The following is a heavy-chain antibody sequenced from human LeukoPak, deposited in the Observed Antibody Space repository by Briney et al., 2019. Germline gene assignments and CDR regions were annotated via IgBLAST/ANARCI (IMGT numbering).Heavy chain of an antibody. CDR1: GFSFSDYE. D-gene: IGHD5-18*01. CDR3: ARRLPSSTTDV. CDR2: ISSSGRTT. J-gene: IGHJ6*02. V-gene: IGHV3-48*03. Sequence: GGSLRLSCAASGFSFSDYEMNCVRQAPGKGLEWVSYISSSGRTTFYPDSVKSRFTISRDNAKNSLFLLMNSLTAEDTAVYYCARRLPSSTTDVWGQATTVTVSS.